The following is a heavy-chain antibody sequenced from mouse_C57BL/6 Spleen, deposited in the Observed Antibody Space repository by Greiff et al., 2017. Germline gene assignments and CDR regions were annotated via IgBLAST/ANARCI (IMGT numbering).Heavy chain of an antibody. Sequence: QVQLQQSGAELVRPGTSVKVSCKASGYAFTNYLIEWVKQRPGQGLEWIGVINPGSGGTNYNEKFKGKATLTADKSSSTAYMQLSSLTSEDSAVYFCASLTTVVADWYFDVWGTGTTVTVSS. J-gene: IGHJ1*03. D-gene: IGHD1-1*01. CDR2: INPGSGGT. CDR1: GYAFTNYL. CDR3: ASLTTVVADWYFDV. V-gene: IGHV1-54*01.